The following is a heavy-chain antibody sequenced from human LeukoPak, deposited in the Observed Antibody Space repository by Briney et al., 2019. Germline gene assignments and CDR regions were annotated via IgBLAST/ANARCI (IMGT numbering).Heavy chain of an antibody. CDR3: ARDRSLSSFGELFI. CDR1: GFTFRSYA. J-gene: IGHJ4*02. D-gene: IGHD3-10*01. V-gene: IGHV3-30*10. CDR2: VSYDGSNK. Sequence: GSLGLSCAASGFTFRSYAVHWVRQAPGRGLEWVAVVSYDGSNKYYTDSVRGRFTISRDNSKNTLYLQMNSLRAEDTALYYCARDRSLSSFGELFIWGQGTLVTVSS.